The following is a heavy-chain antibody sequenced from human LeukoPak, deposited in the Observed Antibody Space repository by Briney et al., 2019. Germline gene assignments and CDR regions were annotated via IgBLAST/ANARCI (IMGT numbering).Heavy chain of an antibody. V-gene: IGHV1-2*02. CDR1: GYTFTDYY. CDR3: ARELETYCSTTSCSLGATAIDY. CDR2: INPNSGGT. J-gene: IGHJ4*02. D-gene: IGHD2-2*01. Sequence: ASVKVSCKASGYTFTDYYIHWVRQAPGQGLEWMGWINPNSGGTNYAQKFQGRVTMTRGTSISTAYMELSRLRSDDTAMYYCARELETYCSTTSCSLGATAIDYWGQGTLVTVSS.